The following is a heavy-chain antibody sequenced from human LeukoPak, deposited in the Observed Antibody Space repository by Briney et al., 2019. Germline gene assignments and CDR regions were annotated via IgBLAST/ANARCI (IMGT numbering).Heavy chain of an antibody. CDR3: ARDRPDYYDSSAYLRGLYSAFGY. D-gene: IGHD3-22*01. J-gene: IGHJ4*02. Sequence: GASVKVSCKASGYTFTSYGISWVRQAPGQGLEGMGWISAYNGNTKYAQKLQGRVTMTTDTSTSTAYMELRSLRSDDTAVYYCARDRPDYYDSSAYLRGLYSAFGYWGQGTLVTVSS. CDR2: ISAYNGNT. CDR1: GYTFTSYG. V-gene: IGHV1-18*01.